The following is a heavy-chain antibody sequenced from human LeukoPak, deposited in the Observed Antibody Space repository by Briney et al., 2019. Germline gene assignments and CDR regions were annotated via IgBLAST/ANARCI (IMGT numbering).Heavy chain of an antibody. CDR3: ARDLAVAGTKPDAFDV. V-gene: IGHV1-2*02. J-gene: IGHJ3*01. CDR1: GYTFTGDY. CDR2: INPNSGGT. D-gene: IGHD6-19*01. Sequence: PQASVKVSCKASGYTFTGDYMHWVRQAPGQGLEWMGWINPNSGGTNYAQKFQGRVTMTRDTSISTAYMELSRLRSDDTAVYYCARDLAVAGTKPDAFDVWGQGTTVTVSS.